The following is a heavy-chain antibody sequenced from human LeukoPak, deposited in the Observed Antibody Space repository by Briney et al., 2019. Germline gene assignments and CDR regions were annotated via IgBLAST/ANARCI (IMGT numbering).Heavy chain of an antibody. CDR2: IYYSGST. V-gene: IGHV4-31*03. J-gene: IGHJ4*02. Sequence: SETLSLTCTVSGGSISSGGYYWSWIRQHPGKGLEWIGYIYYSGSTYYNPSLKSRVTKSVDTSKNQFSLKLSSVTAADTAVYYCARVQYSSSWRTSDYWGQGTLVTVSS. D-gene: IGHD6-13*01. CDR1: GGSISSGGYY. CDR3: ARVQYSSSWRTSDY.